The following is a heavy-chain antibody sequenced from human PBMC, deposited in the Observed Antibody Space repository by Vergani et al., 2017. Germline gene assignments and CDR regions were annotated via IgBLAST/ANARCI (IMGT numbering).Heavy chain of an antibody. D-gene: IGHD1-1*01. CDR1: GFTFSSYS. V-gene: IGHV3-21*01. CDR3: ARAPGTTSPFDY. J-gene: IGHJ4*02. CDR2: ISSSSSYI. Sequence: EVQLVESGGGLVKPGGSLRLSCAASGFTFSSYSMNWVRQAPGKGLEWVSSISSSSSYIYYADSVKGRFTISRDNAKNSLYLQMNSLSAEDTAVYYCARAPGTTSPFDYWGQGTLVTVSS.